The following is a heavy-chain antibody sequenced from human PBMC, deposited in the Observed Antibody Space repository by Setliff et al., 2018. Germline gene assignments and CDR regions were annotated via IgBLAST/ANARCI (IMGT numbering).Heavy chain of an antibody. CDR3: ARERGDIVTTTSYYYYLDV. D-gene: IGHD5-12*01. CDR1: GGTFSNYD. V-gene: IGHV1-69*05. CDR2: IIPIFGTT. J-gene: IGHJ6*03. Sequence: SVKVSCKASGGTFSNYDISWERQAPGQGHEWMGGIIPIFGTTNYAQRFQGRFTITTDESTSTAYMELSRLRSEDTAVYYCARERGDIVTTTSYYYYLDVWGKGTTVTVSS.